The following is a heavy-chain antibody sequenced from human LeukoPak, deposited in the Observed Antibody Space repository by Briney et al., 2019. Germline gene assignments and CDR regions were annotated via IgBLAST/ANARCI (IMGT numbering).Heavy chain of an antibody. J-gene: IGHJ3*02. D-gene: IGHD1-26*01. CDR2: LSSSGGST. CDR1: GFTFSSYG. Sequence: SGGSLRLSCAASGFTFSSYGMSWVRQAPGKGLEWVSALSSSGGSTYSTDSVKGRFTISRDNSKNTLYLQMNSLRAEDTAVYYCAKHTVGVTRVYAFDIWGQGTMVTVSS. CDR3: AKHTVGVTRVYAFDI. V-gene: IGHV3-23*01.